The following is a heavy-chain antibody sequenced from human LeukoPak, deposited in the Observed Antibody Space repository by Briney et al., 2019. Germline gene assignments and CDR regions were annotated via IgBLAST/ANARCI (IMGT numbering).Heavy chain of an antibody. Sequence: QPGRSLRLSCTGSGFTFCDHAMSWVRQAPGKGLEWVGFIRSKAYRGTTEYAASVKGRFTISRDDSASIAYLQMNSLRTEDTAVYYCARGPIQLWIHNAMDVWGQGTTGTVSS. CDR1: GFTFCDHA. CDR3: ARGPIQLWIHNAMDV. CDR2: IRSKAYRGTT. D-gene: IGHD5-18*01. J-gene: IGHJ6*02. V-gene: IGHV3-49*04.